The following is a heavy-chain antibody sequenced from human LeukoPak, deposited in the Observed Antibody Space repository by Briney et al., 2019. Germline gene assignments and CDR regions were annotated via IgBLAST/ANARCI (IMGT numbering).Heavy chain of an antibody. CDR2: ISWDGGST. J-gene: IGHJ3*02. CDR1: GFTFDDYA. V-gene: IGHV3-43D*04. Sequence: GESLKISCAASGFTFDDYAMHWVRQAPGKGLEWVSLISWDGGSTYYADSVKGRFTISRDNSKNSLYLQMNSLRAEDTALYYCAKDRGDFWSGGTQKDDAFDIWGQGTMVTVSS. D-gene: IGHD3-3*01. CDR3: AKDRGDFWSGGTQKDDAFDI.